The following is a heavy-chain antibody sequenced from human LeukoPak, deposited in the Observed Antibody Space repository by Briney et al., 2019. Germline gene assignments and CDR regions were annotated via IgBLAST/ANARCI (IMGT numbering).Heavy chain of an antibody. CDR2: IYYSGST. CDR3: ARQGVVVVPAAVVPGNGFDA. V-gene: IGHV4-39*01. J-gene: IGHJ5*02. D-gene: IGHD2-2*01. Sequence: SETLSLTCTVSGGSISSSSYYWGWIRQPPGKGLEWIGSIYYSGSTYYNPSLKSRVTISVDTSQNQFSLKLSSVPAADTAVYYCARQGVVVVPAAVVPGNGFDAWGQGTLVTVSS. CDR1: GGSISSSSYY.